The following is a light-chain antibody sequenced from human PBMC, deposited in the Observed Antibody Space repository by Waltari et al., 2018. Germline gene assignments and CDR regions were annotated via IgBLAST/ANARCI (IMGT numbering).Light chain of an antibody. CDR2: DTD. CDR1: TGAVTSTHH. V-gene: IGLV7-46*01. CDR3: LLSFYDIRA. J-gene: IGLJ3*02. Sequence: QAEVTQEPSLTVSPGGTVTLTSGSSTGAVTSTHHPYWFLQKPGQAPRTLIYDTDNKHSWTPARLSGSLLGGKAALTLSGAQPEDEAVYYCLLSFYDIRAFGGGTKLTVL.